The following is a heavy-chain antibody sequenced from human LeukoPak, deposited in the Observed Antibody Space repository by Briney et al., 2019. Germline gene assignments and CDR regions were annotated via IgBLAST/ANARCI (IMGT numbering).Heavy chain of an antibody. D-gene: IGHD3-16*01. CDR1: GFTFSSYA. V-gene: IGHV3-23*01. CDR2: ISGSGSGT. J-gene: IGHJ3*01. CDR3: AQDTFGGGKRAVDF. Sequence: PGGSLRLSCAASGFTFSSYARSGVRQAPGKGLEWVSAISGSGSGTYYADSVKGRFTISRDNSKNTLFLQMNSLRAEDTAVYYCAQDTFGGGKRAVDFGGQGTMVTVSS.